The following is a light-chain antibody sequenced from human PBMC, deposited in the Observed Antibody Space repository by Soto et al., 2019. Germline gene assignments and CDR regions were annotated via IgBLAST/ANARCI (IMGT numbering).Light chain of an antibody. V-gene: IGLV6-57*04. Sequence: FMLTQPHSVSVSPGKTVTISCTRSSGSIASNYVQWYQQRPGSAPTTVIYEDNHRPSGVPDRFSASIDSSSNSASLTISGLKTEDEADYYCQSYDSRNVVFGGGTKLTVL. CDR2: EDN. CDR1: SGSIASNY. J-gene: IGLJ2*01. CDR3: QSYDSRNVV.